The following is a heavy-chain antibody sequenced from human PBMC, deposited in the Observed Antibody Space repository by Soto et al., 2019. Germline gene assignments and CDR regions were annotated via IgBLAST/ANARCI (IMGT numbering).Heavy chain of an antibody. J-gene: IGHJ3*02. V-gene: IGHV4-30-4*01. Sequence: PSETLSLTCTVSGGSISSGDYYWSWIRQPPGKGLAWIGYIYYSGSTYYNPSLKSRVTISVDTSKNQFSLQLSSVTAEDTDVYYCARASIRYYYDSSGYYKARVAFDIWAQGKMVT. CDR1: GGSISSGDYY. CDR3: ARASIRYYYDSSGYYKARVAFDI. CDR2: IYYSGST. D-gene: IGHD3-22*01.